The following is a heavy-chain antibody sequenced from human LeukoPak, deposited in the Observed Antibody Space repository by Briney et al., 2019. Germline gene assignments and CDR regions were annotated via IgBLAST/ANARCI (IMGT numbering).Heavy chain of an antibody. D-gene: IGHD3-9*01. Sequence: SVTVSYKASGGTFNSYAISWVRQAPGQGREWMGGIIPIFGTANYAQKFQGRVTITADESTSTAYMELSSLRSEDTAVYYCAVQYYYDILTGYYFAWWPIDYWGQGTLVTVSS. V-gene: IGHV1-69*13. CDR2: IIPIFGTA. CDR1: GGTFNSYA. CDR3: AVQYYYDILTGYYFAWWPIDY. J-gene: IGHJ4*02.